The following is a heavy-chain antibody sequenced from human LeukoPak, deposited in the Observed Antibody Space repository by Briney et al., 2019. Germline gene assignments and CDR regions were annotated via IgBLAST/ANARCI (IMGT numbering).Heavy chain of an antibody. V-gene: IGHV1-46*01. J-gene: IGHJ4*02. CDR2: INPSGTNT. D-gene: IGHD2-2*01. CDR3: ARSGSSTSCPRDY. Sequence: GASVKVSCKASGYTFSNYYMHWVRQAPEQGLEWMGIINPSGTNTSYAQRFQGRVTMTRDTSTSTVYMQLSSLRSEDTAVYYCARSGSSTSCPRDYWGQGTLVTVAS. CDR1: GYTFSNYY.